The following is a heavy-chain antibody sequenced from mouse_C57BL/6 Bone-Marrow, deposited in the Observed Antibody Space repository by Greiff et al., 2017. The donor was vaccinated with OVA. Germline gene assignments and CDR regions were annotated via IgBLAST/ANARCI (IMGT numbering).Heavy chain of an antibody. CDR3: ARVYGSSLYYFDY. V-gene: IGHV1-18*01. CDR1: GYTFTDYN. CDR2: INPNNGGT. J-gene: IGHJ2*01. Sequence: VQLQQSGPELVKPGASVKIPCKASGYTFTDYNMDWVKQSHGKSLEWIGDINPNNGGTIYTQKFKGKATLTVDKSSSTAYMELRSLTSEDTAVYYCARVYGSSLYYFDYWGQGTTLTVSS. D-gene: IGHD1-1*01.